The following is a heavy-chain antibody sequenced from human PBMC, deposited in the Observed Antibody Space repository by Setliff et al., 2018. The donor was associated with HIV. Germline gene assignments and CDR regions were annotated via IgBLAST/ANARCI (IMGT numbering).Heavy chain of an antibody. J-gene: IGHJ4*02. Sequence: SLRLSCAASGFTFSNYWMSWVRQAPGKGLEWVANINGDGSEIWYVDSVRGRFTISRDNAKTSVYVQMSSLRVEDTAIYYCVRDRGYSTFDYWGQGTLVTVSS. CDR3: VRDRGYSTFDY. CDR2: INGDGSEI. D-gene: IGHD5-18*01. CDR1: GFTFSNYW. V-gene: IGHV3-7*01.